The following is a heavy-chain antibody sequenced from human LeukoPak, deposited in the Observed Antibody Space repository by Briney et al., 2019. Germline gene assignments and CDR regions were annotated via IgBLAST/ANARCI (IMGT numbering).Heavy chain of an antibody. Sequence: PGGSLRLSCAASGFTLSSYGMHWVRQAPGKGLEWVAVISYDGSNKYYADSVKGRFTISRDNSKNTLYLQMNSLRAEDTAVYYCAKDFLPDYWGQGTLVTVSS. V-gene: IGHV3-30*18. J-gene: IGHJ4*02. CDR1: GFTLSSYG. CDR3: AKDFLPDY. D-gene: IGHD2/OR15-2a*01. CDR2: ISYDGSNK.